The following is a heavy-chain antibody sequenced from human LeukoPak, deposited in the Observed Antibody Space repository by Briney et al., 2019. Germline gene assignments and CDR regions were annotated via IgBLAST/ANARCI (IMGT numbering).Heavy chain of an antibody. CDR1: GFTVSSNY. D-gene: IGHD6-19*01. Sequence: GGSLRLSCAASGFTVSSNYMSWVRQAPGKGLEWVSVIYSGGSTYYADSVKGRFTISRDNSKNMLYLQMNSLRAEDTAVYYCARDLRQAGWVFDYWGQGTLVTVSS. CDR2: IYSGGST. V-gene: IGHV3-53*01. J-gene: IGHJ4*02. CDR3: ARDLRQAGWVFDY.